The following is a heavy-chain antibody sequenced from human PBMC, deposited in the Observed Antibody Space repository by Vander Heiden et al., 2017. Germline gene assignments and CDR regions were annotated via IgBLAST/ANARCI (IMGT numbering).Heavy chain of an antibody. J-gene: IGHJ4*02. CDR2: ISSSSSYR. V-gene: IGHV3-21*01. CDR3: ARDPERGY. D-gene: IGHD1-1*01. Sequence: EVQLVESGGGLVKPGGSLRLSCAASGFTFSSYSMNWVRQAPGKGLEWVSSISSSSSYRYYADSVKGRFTISRDNAKNSLYLQMNSRRAEDTAVYYCARDPERGYWGQGTLVTVSS. CDR1: GFTFSSYS.